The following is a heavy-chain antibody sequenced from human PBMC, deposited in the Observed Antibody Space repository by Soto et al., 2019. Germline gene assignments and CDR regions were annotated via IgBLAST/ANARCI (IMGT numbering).Heavy chain of an antibody. J-gene: IGHJ5*02. CDR1: GGSFSGYY. CDR2: INHSGST. CDR3: AGSSWFDP. Sequence: PSETLSLTCAVYGGSFSGYYWSWIRQPPGKGLEWIGEINHSGSTNYNPSLKSRVTISVDTSKNQFSLKLGSVTAADTAVYYCAGSSWFDPWGQGTLVTVSS. V-gene: IGHV4-34*01.